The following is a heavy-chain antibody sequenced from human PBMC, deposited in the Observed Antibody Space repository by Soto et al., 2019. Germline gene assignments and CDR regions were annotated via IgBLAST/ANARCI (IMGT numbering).Heavy chain of an antibody. Sequence: QLQLQESGPGLVKPSETLSLTCTVSVGSISSSSYYWGWIRQPPGKWLEWIGSIYYSGSTYYNPSLMSRVTISVDTSKTQFALKLSSVTAADTAVYYCAKTTVTTWGVFDYWGQGTLVTVSS. CDR3: AKTTVTTWGVFDY. V-gene: IGHV4-39*01. J-gene: IGHJ4*02. CDR2: IYYSGST. D-gene: IGHD4-17*01. CDR1: VGSISSSSYY.